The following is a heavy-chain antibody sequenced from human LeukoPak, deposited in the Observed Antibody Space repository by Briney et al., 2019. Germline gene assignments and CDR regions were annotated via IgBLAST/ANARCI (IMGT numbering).Heavy chain of an antibody. CDR2: INHSGST. CDR3: GRGRVRWSGGSCSTATFDY. V-gene: IGHV4-34*01. CDR1: GGSFSGYY. D-gene: IGHD2-15*01. Sequence: SETLSLTCAVYGGSFSGYYWSWIRQPPGKGLERIGEINHSGSTNYNPSLKSRVTMSVDTSKNQFSLKLSSVTAADTAVYYCGRGRVRWSGGSCSTATFDYWGQGTLVTVSS. J-gene: IGHJ4*02.